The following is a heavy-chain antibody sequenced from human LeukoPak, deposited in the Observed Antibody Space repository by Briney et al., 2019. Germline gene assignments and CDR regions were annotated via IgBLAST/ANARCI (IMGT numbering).Heavy chain of an antibody. Sequence: EASVKVSCKASGYTFTGYYMHWVRQAPGQGLEWMGWINPNSGGTNYAQKFQGWVTMTRDTSISTAYMELSRLRSDDTDVYYCARAPVEMATIDYYYYGMDVWGQGTTVTVSS. CDR3: ARAPVEMATIDYYYYGMDV. V-gene: IGHV1-2*04. D-gene: IGHD5-24*01. J-gene: IGHJ6*02. CDR1: GYTFTGYY. CDR2: INPNSGGT.